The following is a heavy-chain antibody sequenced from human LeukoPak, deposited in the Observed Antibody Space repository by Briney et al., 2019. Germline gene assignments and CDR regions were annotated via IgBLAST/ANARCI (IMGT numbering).Heavy chain of an antibody. J-gene: IGHJ3*02. V-gene: IGHV4-59*01. CDR1: GGSISSYY. Sequence: SETLSLTCTVSGGSISSYYWSWIRQPPGKGLEWIGYIYDSGSTNYNPSLKSRVTISVDTTTNQFSLKLRSVTAADTAVYYCARDFSAAFDIWGQGTMVTVSS. CDR2: IYDSGST. D-gene: IGHD2/OR15-2a*01. CDR3: ARDFSAAFDI.